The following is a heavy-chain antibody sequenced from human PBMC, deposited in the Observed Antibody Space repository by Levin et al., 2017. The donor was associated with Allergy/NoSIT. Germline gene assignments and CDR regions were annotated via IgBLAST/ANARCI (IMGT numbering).Heavy chain of an antibody. J-gene: IGHJ6*02. CDR2: INPNNGDT. CDR3: ASPTTLGNYYDMDV. D-gene: IGHD1-1*01. V-gene: IGHV1-2*06. CDR1: GYTFIGYY. Sequence: ASVKVSCKASGYTFIGYYMHWVRQAPGQGLEWMGRINPNNGDTNYAQKFQGRVTMTRDTSISTAYMEVRRLRSDDTAVYYCASPTTLGNYYDMDVWGQGTTVTVSS.